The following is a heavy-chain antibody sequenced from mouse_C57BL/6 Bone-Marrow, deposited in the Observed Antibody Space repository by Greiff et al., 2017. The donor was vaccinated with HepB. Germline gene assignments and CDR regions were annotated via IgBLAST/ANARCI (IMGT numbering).Heavy chain of an antibody. CDR2: INPNYGTT. J-gene: IGHJ3*01. CDR1: GYSFTDYN. Sequence: EVKLQQSGPELVKPGASVKISCKASGYSFTDYNMNWVKQSNGKSLEWIGVINPNYGTTSYNQKFKGKATLTVDQSSSTAYMQLNSLTSEDSAVYYCAKGKTGAQALFAYWGQGTLVTVSA. D-gene: IGHD3-2*02. CDR3: AKGKTGAQALFAY. V-gene: IGHV1-39*01.